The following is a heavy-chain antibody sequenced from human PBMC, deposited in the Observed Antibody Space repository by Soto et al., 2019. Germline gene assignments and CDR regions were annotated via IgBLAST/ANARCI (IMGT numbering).Heavy chain of an antibody. CDR3: ARFGTYYDTSGFLY. CDR1: GCTFRNNW. Sequence: PVGSRRIFCPASGCTFRNNWMLCVRQAPWKGLVWFSRISPDGSSTTYAASVKGRLTISRDNAKNTLYLEMDSLRAEDTAVYYCARFGTYYDTSGFLYWGQGALVTVSS. CDR2: ISPDGSST. J-gene: IGHJ4*02. V-gene: IGHV3-74*01. D-gene: IGHD3-22*01.